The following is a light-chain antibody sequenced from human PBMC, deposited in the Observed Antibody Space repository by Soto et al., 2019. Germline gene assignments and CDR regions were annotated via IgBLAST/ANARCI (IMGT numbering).Light chain of an antibody. Sequence: QSVLTQPPSVSGAPGQRVTISCTGINSDIGTRNGVHWYQQLPGRAPKLLIYGNGNRPSGVPDRFSVSKSGASASLAITGLQAEDEADYYCAAWDDSLRGVVFGGGTKVTVL. V-gene: IGLV1-40*01. CDR2: GNG. CDR3: AAWDDSLRGVV. J-gene: IGLJ2*01. CDR1: NSDIGTRNG.